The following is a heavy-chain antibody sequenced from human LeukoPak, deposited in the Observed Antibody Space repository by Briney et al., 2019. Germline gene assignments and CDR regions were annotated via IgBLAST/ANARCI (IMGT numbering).Heavy chain of an antibody. V-gene: IGHV4-4*07. J-gene: IGHJ4*02. D-gene: IGHD1-26*01. CDR2: IHTSGIT. CDR3: ARDLGSNYVYFDY. Sequence: SETLSLTCTVSGGSISSHYWSWTRQPARKGLEYIGRIHTSGITNYNPSLKSRVTMSGDTSKNQFSLKLSSVTAADTAVYYCARDLGSNYVYFDYWGQGSLVTVSS. CDR1: GGSISSHY.